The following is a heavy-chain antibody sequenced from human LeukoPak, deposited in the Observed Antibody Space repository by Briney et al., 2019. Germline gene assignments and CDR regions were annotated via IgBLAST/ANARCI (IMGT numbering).Heavy chain of an antibody. CDR3: ASGGRISAANWFDP. CDR1: GGSISTYY. D-gene: IGHD6-13*01. V-gene: IGHV4-4*07. CDR2: VYPSGRT. J-gene: IGHJ5*02. Sequence: PSETLPLTCTVSGGSISTYYWSWIRQPAGKGLEWSGRVYPSGRTSYNPSLENRVTMSVDTSKKQFSLKLRSVTAADTAVYYCASGGRISAANWFDPWGQGTLVTVSS.